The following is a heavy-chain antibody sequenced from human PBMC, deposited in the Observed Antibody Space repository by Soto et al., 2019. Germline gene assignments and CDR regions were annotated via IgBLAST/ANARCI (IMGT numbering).Heavy chain of an antibody. J-gene: IGHJ3*02. D-gene: IGHD2-21*02. CDR2: IYYSGST. Sequence: QVQLQESGPGLVKPSQTLSLTCTVSGGSISSGGYYWSWIRQHPGTGLEWIGYIYYSGSTYYNPSLKSRVTISVDTSKNQFSLKLSSVTAADTAVYYCARDRVLGDWGAFDIWGQGTMVTVSS. CDR1: GGSISSGGYY. V-gene: IGHV4-31*03. CDR3: ARDRVLGDWGAFDI.